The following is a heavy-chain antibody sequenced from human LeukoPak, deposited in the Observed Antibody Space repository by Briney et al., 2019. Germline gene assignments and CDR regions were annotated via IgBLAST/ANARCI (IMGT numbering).Heavy chain of an antibody. Sequence: ASVKVSCKASGYTFTGYFMHWVRQAPGQGLEWMGWINPNTGGTNFAQKFQGRVTMTRDTSITTAYMEVSSLRSDDTAVYYCAREVSGTWDSVNYYYFYYMDVWGKGTTVTVSS. CDR2: INPNTGGT. D-gene: IGHD1-14*01. V-gene: IGHV1-2*02. J-gene: IGHJ6*03. CDR1: GYTFTGYF. CDR3: AREVSGTWDSVNYYYFYYMDV.